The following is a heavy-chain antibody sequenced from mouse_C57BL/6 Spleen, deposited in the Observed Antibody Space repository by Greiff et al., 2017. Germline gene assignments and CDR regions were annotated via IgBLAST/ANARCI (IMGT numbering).Heavy chain of an antibody. V-gene: IGHV1-72*01. Sequence: QVQLKQPGAELVKPGASVKLSCKASGYTFTSYWMHWVKQRPGRGLEWIGRIDPNSGGTKYNEKFKSKATLTVDKPSSTAYMQLSSLTSEDSAVYYCARRYDYDVDWFAYWGQGTLVTVSA. D-gene: IGHD2-4*01. CDR1: GYTFTSYW. CDR2: IDPNSGGT. J-gene: IGHJ3*01. CDR3: ARRYDYDVDWFAY.